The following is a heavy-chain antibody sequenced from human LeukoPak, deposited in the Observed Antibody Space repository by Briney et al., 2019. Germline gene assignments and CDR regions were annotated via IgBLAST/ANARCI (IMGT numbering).Heavy chain of an antibody. D-gene: IGHD3-16*02. CDR3: ARGPQKAYDIVSGSYRYHFDY. J-gene: IGHJ4*02. Sequence: GASVKVSCKSSGYTFNSYGITWVRQAPGQGLEWLGWIHTYNGHTNYAQKLQGRVTMTTDTSTSTAYMELRSLRSDDTAVYYCARGPQKAYDIVSGSYRYHFDYWGQGTLVTVSS. CDR2: IHTYNGHT. CDR1: GYTFNSYG. V-gene: IGHV1-18*01.